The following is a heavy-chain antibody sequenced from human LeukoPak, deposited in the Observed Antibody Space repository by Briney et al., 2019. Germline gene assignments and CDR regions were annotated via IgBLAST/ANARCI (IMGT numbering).Heavy chain of an antibody. J-gene: IGHJ4*02. CDR2: IYTSGST. CDR1: GGSISSGGYY. CDR3: ARWGYYDSSGYHDY. V-gene: IGHV4-61*02. D-gene: IGHD3-22*01. Sequence: SETLSLTCTVSGGSISSGGYYWSWIRQPAGKGLEWIGRIYTSGSTNYNPSLKSRVTMSVDTSKNQFSLKLSSVTAADTAVYYCARWGYYDSSGYHDYWGQGTLVTVSS.